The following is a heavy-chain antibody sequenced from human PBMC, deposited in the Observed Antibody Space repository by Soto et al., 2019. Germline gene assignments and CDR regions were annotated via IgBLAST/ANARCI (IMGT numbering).Heavy chain of an antibody. J-gene: IGHJ6*02. D-gene: IGHD2-8*02. CDR3: AKSTGGTANGMGV. V-gene: IGHV3-9*01. CDR1: GFTFSSYA. CDR2: ISWNSGTI. Sequence: EVQLLESGGGLVQPGGSLRLSCAASGFTFSSYAMSWVRQTPGKGLEWVSGISWNSGTIGYADSVKGRFTISRDNAKNSLYLQMNSLRAEDTALYYCAKSTGGTANGMGVWGQGTTVTVSS.